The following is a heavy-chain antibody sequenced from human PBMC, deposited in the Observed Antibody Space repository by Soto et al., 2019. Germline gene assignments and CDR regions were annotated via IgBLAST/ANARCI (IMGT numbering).Heavy chain of an antibody. CDR2: INHSGST. CDR3: ARDKITGLFDY. V-gene: IGHV4-34*01. Sequence: PSETLSLTCAVYGGCFSGYYWTWIRQPPGTGLEWIGEINHSGSTNYNPSLKSRVTISVDTSKTQFSLKLTSVTAADTAVYYCARDKITGLFDYWGQGTLVTVSS. D-gene: IGHD2-8*02. CDR1: GGCFSGYY. J-gene: IGHJ4*02.